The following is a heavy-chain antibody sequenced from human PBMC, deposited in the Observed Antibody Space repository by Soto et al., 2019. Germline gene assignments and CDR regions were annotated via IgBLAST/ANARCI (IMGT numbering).Heavy chain of an antibody. CDR3: AILNYYDSTLDY. J-gene: IGHJ4*02. CDR1: GGSISSSSYY. V-gene: IGHV4-39*01. D-gene: IGHD3-22*01. Sequence: PSETLSLTCTVSGGSISSSSYYWGWIRQPPGKGLEWIGSIYYSGSTYYNPSLKSRVTISVDTSKNQFSLKLSSVTAADTAVYYCAILNYYDSTLDYWGQGTLVTVSS. CDR2: IYYSGST.